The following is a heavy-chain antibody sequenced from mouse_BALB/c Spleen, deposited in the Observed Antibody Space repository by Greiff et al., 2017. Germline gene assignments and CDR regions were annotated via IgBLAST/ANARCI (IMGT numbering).Heavy chain of an antibody. D-gene: IGHD2-3*01. CDR2: ISSGGST. J-gene: IGHJ2*01. CDR1: GFTFSSYA. V-gene: IGHV5-6-5*01. CDR3: ARGDDGYYVRPFDY. Sequence: EVKLVESGGGLVKPGGSLKLSCAASGFTFSSYAMSWVRQTPEKRLEWVASISSGGSTYYPDSVKGRFTISRDNARNILYLQMSSLRSEDTAMYYCARGDDGYYVRPFDYWGQGTTLTVSS.